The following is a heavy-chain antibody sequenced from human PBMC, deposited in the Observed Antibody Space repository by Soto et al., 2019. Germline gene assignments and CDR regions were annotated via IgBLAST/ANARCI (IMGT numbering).Heavy chain of an antibody. J-gene: IGHJ4*02. CDR3: AKSPEWIKHYFED. CDR1: GFTFSSYA. CDR2: ITANSGST. V-gene: IGHV3-23*01. D-gene: IGHD5-18*01. Sequence: GTLRLSCAASGFTFSSYAMVWVRQAPGKGLKWVSTITANSGSTAYGDSVNCRFTISRDNSKSTLYLQMNRLRVEHTAAYSCAKSPEWIKHYFEDWGQGTLVIVSS.